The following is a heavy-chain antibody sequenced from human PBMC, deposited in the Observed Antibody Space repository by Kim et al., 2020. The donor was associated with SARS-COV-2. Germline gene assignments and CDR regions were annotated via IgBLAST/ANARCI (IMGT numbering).Heavy chain of an antibody. CDR3: ARDRQYDYVWGSANDAFDI. Sequence: GGSLRLSCAASGFTFSSYWMSWVRQAPGKGLEWVANIKQDGSEKYYVDSVKGRFTISRDNAKNSLYLQMNSLRAEDTAVYYCARDRQYDYVWGSANDAFDIWGQGTMVTVSS. CDR1: GFTFSSYW. CDR2: IKQDGSEK. D-gene: IGHD3-16*01. J-gene: IGHJ3*02. V-gene: IGHV3-7*03.